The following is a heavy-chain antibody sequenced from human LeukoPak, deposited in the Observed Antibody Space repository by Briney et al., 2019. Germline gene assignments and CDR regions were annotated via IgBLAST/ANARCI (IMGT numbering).Heavy chain of an antibody. D-gene: IGHD1-26*01. CDR2: ISGSGSTI. CDR3: ARGRIVGATPADY. V-gene: IGHV3-48*03. Sequence: GGSLRLSCAASGFTFYSYEMSWIRQAPGKGLEWVSYISGSGSTIYYADSVKGRFAIPRDNAKNSLYLQLNSLRAEDTAVYYCARGRIVGATPADYWGQGTLVTVSS. CDR1: GFTFYSYE. J-gene: IGHJ4*02.